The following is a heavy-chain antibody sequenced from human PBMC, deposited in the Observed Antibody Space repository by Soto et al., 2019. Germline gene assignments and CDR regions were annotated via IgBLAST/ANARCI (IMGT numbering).Heavy chain of an antibody. D-gene: IGHD6-6*01. J-gene: IGHJ4*02. CDR2: INYNGGTT. CDR3: VTWGGIEARNLDH. CDR1: GFPFSNHA. V-gene: IGHV3-64D*06. Sequence: GGSLRLSCSASGFPFSNHAMHWVRQAPGKGLEYVSAINYNGGTTYYVDSVKGRFTISRDNSKNTLYLQMSSLKVEDTAMYHCVTWGGIEARNLDHWGQGTLVTVSS.